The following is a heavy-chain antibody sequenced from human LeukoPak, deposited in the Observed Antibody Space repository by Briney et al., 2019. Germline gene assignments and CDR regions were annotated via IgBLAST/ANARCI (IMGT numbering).Heavy chain of an antibody. J-gene: IGHJ6*03. CDR1: GFTFDDYG. Sequence: GGSLRLSCAASGFTFDDYGMSWVRQAPGKGLEWVSGINWNGGSTGYADSVKGRFTISRDNAKNSLYLQMNSLRAEDTALYYCARGGRETRSYYYYYYYMDVWGKGTTVTVSS. V-gene: IGHV3-20*04. CDR2: INWNGGST. CDR3: ARGGRETRSYYYYYYYMDV. D-gene: IGHD1-26*01.